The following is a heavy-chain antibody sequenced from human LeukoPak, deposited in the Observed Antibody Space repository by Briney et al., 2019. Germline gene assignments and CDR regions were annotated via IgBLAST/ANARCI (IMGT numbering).Heavy chain of an antibody. CDR2: INPNSGGT. V-gene: IGHV1-2*02. Sequence: ASVKVSCKASGYTFTGYYVHWVRQAPGQGLEWMGWINPNSGGTNYAQKFQGRVTMTRDTSISTAYMELSRLRSDDTAVYYCARDPDYYDSSGYGDYWGQGTLVTVSS. CDR1: GYTFTGYY. J-gene: IGHJ4*02. CDR3: ARDPDYYDSSGYGDY. D-gene: IGHD3-22*01.